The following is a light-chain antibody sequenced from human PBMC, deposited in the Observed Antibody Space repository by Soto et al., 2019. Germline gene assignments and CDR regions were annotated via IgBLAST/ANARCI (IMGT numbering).Light chain of an antibody. CDR2: DAS. J-gene: IGKJ1*01. CDR3: QQYNSYPWT. Sequence: DIQITQSPSTLSSSLLDRVTITCLASQSISSWLAWYQQKPGKAPKLLIYDASSLESGVPSRFSGSGSGTEFTLTINSLQPEDFATYYCQQYNSYPWTFGQGTKVDIK. CDR1: QSISSW. V-gene: IGKV1-5*01.